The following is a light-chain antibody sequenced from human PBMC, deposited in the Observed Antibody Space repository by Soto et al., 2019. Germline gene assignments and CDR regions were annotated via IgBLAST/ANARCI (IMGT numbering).Light chain of an antibody. J-gene: IGKJ4*01. V-gene: IGKV3-15*01. CDR1: QSISSN. CDR2: GAS. Sequence: EVVMTQSPATLSVSPGERATLSCRASQSISSNLAWYQQKPGQAPRLLISGASNRATGIPARFSGSGSGTEFSLIISSLQSEDFAVYYCLQYNNCPRTFGGGTKVEIK. CDR3: LQYNNCPRT.